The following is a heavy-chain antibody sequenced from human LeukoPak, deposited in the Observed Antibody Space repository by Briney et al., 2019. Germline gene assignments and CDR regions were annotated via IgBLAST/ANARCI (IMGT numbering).Heavy chain of an antibody. CDR3: ARVRLWFGELIRYYGMDV. Sequence: PGGSLRLSCAASGFTFSSYWMSWVRQAPGKGLEWVANIKQDGSDKYYVDSVKGRFTISRDNAKNSLYLQMNSLRAEDTAVYYCARVRLWFGELIRYYGMDVWGQGTTVTVSS. D-gene: IGHD3-10*01. J-gene: IGHJ6*02. CDR2: IKQDGSDK. CDR1: GFTFSSYW. V-gene: IGHV3-7*01.